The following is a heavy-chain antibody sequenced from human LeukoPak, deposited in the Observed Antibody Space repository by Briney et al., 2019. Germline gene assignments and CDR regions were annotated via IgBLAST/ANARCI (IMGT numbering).Heavy chain of an antibody. CDR2: ISYSGGTT. Sequence: GGTLRLSCGASGVTFTSYAMTWVRQAPGKGLEWVSTISYSGGTTYYADSVKGRFIISRDNSKNTLYLQMNSLRAEDTAVYYCAKDLAYYGSGWAFDYWGQGTLVTVSS. V-gene: IGHV3-23*01. CDR3: AKDLAYYGSGWAFDY. D-gene: IGHD3-10*01. CDR1: GVTFTSYA. J-gene: IGHJ4*02.